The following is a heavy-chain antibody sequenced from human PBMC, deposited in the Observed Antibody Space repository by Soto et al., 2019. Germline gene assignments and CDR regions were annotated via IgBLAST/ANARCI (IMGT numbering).Heavy chain of an antibody. D-gene: IGHD1-26*01. Sequence: GASVKVSCKASGYTFTSYGISWVRQAPGQGLEWMGWISAYNGNTNYAQKLQGRVTMTTDTSTSTAYMELRSLRSDDTAVYYCARAASRDRGSYLAPRGYFDYWGQGTLVTVSS. CDR2: ISAYNGNT. CDR1: GYTFTSYG. V-gene: IGHV1-18*01. CDR3: ARAASRDRGSYLAPRGYFDY. J-gene: IGHJ4*02.